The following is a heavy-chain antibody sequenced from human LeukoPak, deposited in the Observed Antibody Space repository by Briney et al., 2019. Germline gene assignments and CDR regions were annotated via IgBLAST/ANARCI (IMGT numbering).Heavy chain of an antibody. J-gene: IGHJ4*02. Sequence: GGSLRLSCAASGFTVSSNYMSWVRQAPGKGLEWVSVIYSGGSTYYADSVKGRFTISRDNSTNTLYLQMNSLRAEDAVVYYCARESIAALDTYYFDYWGQEPLVTVSS. D-gene: IGHD6-13*01. V-gene: IGHV3-66*01. CDR2: IYSGGST. CDR3: ARESIAALDTYYFDY. CDR1: GFTVSSNY.